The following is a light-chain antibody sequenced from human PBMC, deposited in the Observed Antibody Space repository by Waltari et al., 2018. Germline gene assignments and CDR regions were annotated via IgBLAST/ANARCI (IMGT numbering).Light chain of an antibody. CDR1: RSDVGGYNY. J-gene: IGLJ2*01. CDR2: DVN. CDR3: SAYISSSTLEL. Sequence: QSALTQPASVSGSPGQSITISCPGTRSDVGGYNYVPGYQQHPGKAPTLMIFDVNNRPSGVSNRFSDSKSGNTASLTISGLQAEDEADYYCSAYISSSTLELFGGGTRLTVL. V-gene: IGLV2-14*03.